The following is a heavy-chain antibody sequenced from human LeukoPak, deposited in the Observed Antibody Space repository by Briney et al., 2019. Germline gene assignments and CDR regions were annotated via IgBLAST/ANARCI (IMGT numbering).Heavy chain of an antibody. CDR2: IYYSGST. V-gene: IGHV4-39*07. Sequence: SETLSLTCTVSGGSISSSSYYWGWIRQPPGKGLEWIGSIYYSGSTYYNPSLKSRVAISVDTSKNQFSLKMRSVTAADTAVCYCARWASSSSLFDSWGQGTLVTVSS. J-gene: IGHJ4*02. CDR3: ARWASSSSLFDS. D-gene: IGHD6-6*01. CDR1: GGSISSSSYY.